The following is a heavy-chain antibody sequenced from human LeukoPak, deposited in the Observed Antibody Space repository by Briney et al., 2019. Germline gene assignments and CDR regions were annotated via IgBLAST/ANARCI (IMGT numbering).Heavy chain of an antibody. J-gene: IGHJ3*02. CDR2: GYYGGST. CDR1: GGSISSSNYY. V-gene: IGHV4-39*07. D-gene: IGHD6-13*01. Sequence: PSETLSLTCTVSGGSISSSNYYWGWIRQPPGKGLEWIESGYYGGSTYYNPSLKSRVTRSVDTSKNQFSLKLSSVTAADTAVYYCARSIAAADVFDIWGQGTLVIVSS. CDR3: ARSIAAADVFDI.